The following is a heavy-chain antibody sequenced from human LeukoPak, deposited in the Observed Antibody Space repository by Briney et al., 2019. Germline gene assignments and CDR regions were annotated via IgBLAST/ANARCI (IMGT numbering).Heavy chain of an antibody. CDR2: IHSSGST. J-gene: IGHJ4*02. Sequence: SETLPLTCTVSGGSIGNYHWSWIRQPAGKGLEWIAQIHSSGSTNYNPPLKSRVSISIDTTEDQVSLTIRSVTAADTAFYYCARRDINSGWSFDDWGRGILVTVSS. CDR1: GGSIGNYH. D-gene: IGHD6-19*01. V-gene: IGHV4-4*07. CDR3: ARRDINSGWSFDD.